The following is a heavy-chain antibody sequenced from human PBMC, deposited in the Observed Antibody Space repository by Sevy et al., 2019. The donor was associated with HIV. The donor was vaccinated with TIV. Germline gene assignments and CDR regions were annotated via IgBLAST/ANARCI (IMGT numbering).Heavy chain of an antibody. V-gene: IGHV3-7*01. D-gene: IGHD2-15*01. CDR2: IKQDGSEK. CDR1: GFTFSSYW. CDR3: ARGRGCSGGSCYQFIGAFDI. J-gene: IGHJ3*02. Sequence: GGSLRLSCAASGFTFSSYWMSWIRQAPGKGLEWVANIKQDGSEKYYVDSVKGRFTISRDNAKNSLYLQMNSLRAEDTAVYYCARGRGCSGGSCYQFIGAFDIWGRGTMVTVSS.